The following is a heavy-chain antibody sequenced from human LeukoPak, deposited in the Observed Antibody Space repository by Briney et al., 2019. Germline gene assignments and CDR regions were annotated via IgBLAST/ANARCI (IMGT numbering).Heavy chain of an antibody. Sequence: GGSLRLSCAASGFTFSSYSMNWVRQAPGKGLEWVSSISSSSSYIYYADSVKGRLTISRDNAKNSLYLQMNSLRAEDTAVYYCARGGTYQPLLGCWGQGTLVTVSS. CDR2: ISSSSSYI. CDR1: GFTFSSYS. D-gene: IGHD2-2*01. J-gene: IGHJ4*02. V-gene: IGHV3-21*01. CDR3: ARGGTYQPLLGC.